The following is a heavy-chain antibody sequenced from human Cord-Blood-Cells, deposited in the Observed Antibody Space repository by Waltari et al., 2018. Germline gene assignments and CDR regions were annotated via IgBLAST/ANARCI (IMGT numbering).Heavy chain of an antibody. J-gene: IGHJ4*02. Sequence: QVQLVQSGAEVKKPGSSVKVSCKASGGTFSSYASSWARKAPGQGLEWMGGIIPIFGTANYAQKFQGRVTITADESTSTAYMELSSLRSEDTAVYYCARDLPDYYGSAFDYWGQGTLVTVSS. CDR1: GGTFSSYA. CDR2: IIPIFGTA. CDR3: ARDLPDYYGSAFDY. D-gene: IGHD3-10*01. V-gene: IGHV1-69*01.